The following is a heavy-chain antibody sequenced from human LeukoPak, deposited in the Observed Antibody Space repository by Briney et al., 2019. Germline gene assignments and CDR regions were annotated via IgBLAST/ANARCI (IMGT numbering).Heavy chain of an antibody. J-gene: IGHJ5*01. CDR2: IFYSGST. CDR3: ARQVAIVEPTDPNWFDS. CDR1: GDSIGSSSYY. V-gene: IGHV4-39*07. Sequence: SETLSLTCNVSGDSIGSSSYYWGWIRQTPEKGLEWIGSIFYSGSTYYTPSLKSRVTMSLDTSKNRFSLRLTSVTAADTAVYYCARQVAIVEPTDPNWFDSWGQGTLVTVSS. D-gene: IGHD1-26*01.